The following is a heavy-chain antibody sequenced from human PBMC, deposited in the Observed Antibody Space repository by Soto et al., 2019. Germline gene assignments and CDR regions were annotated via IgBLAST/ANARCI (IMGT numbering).Heavy chain of an antibody. CDR3: VRGQFSAFDC. J-gene: IGHJ4*02. V-gene: IGHV6-1*01. Sequence: QVQLHQSGPGLVKPSQTLSLTCAISGGSVSRNGVAWNWIRQSPSRGLEWLGRTYYRSKWSSDYAVSVKSRIAINPDTSKSQFSLQLNSVTPEDTAVYYCVRGQFSAFDCWGQGTLVTVSS. CDR1: GGSVSRNGVA. CDR2: TYYRSKWSS.